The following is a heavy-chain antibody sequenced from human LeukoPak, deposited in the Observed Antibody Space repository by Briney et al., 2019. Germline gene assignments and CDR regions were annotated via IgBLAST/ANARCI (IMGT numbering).Heavy chain of an antibody. CDR1: GFTFSSYA. V-gene: IGHV3-7*01. CDR3: AVAGSRHSSGWYWV. D-gene: IGHD6-19*01. Sequence: PGGSLRLSCAASGFTFSSYAMSWVRQAPGKGLEWVANIKQDGSEKYYVDSVKGRFTISRDNAKNSLYLQMNSLRAEDTAVYYCAVAGSRHSSGWYWVWGQGTLVTVSS. CDR2: IKQDGSEK. J-gene: IGHJ4*02.